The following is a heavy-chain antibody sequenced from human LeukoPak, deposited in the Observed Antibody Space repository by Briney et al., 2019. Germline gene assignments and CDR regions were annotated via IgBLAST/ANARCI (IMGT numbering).Heavy chain of an antibody. CDR3: ARDGHFDF. CDR1: GFSFSSYT. Sequence: GGSLRLSCAVSGFSFSSYTMNWRRQAPGKGLEWVSSIRTNNYRYGAGSVKGRFTISRDNAKNSLFLQMDSLRAEDTAVYYCARDGHFDFWGQGTLVTVSS. D-gene: IGHD3/OR15-3a*01. CDR2: IRTNNYR. V-gene: IGHV3-21*01. J-gene: IGHJ4*02.